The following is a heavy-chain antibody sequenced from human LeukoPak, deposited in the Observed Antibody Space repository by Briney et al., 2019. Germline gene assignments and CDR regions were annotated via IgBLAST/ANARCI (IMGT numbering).Heavy chain of an antibody. Sequence: PGGSLRLSCAASGFTFSNFWMTWVRQAPGKGLEWVANIKQDGSERYYVDSVKGRFTVSRDNAKNSLFLQMNSLRAEDTAVYYCARPRWLQFGPHDCWGQGTLVTVSS. J-gene: IGHJ4*02. CDR3: ARPRWLQFGPHDC. CDR1: GFTFSNFW. V-gene: IGHV3-7*01. D-gene: IGHD5-24*01. CDR2: IKQDGSER.